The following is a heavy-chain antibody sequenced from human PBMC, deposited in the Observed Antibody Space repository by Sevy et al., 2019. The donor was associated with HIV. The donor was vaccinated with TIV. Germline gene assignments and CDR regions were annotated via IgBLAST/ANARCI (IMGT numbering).Heavy chain of an antibody. CDR3: AKELWGWDMSGWGCTNGVCYSHGMDV. CDR2: ISWDGGST. CDR1: GFTFDDYT. D-gene: IGHD2-8*01. V-gene: IGHV3-43*01. Sequence: GGSLRLSCAASGFTFDDYTMHWVRQAPGKGLEWVSLISWDGGSTYYADSVKGRFTISRDNSKNSLYLQMNSLRTEDTALYYCAKELWGWDMSGWGCTNGVCYSHGMDVWGQGTTVTVSS. J-gene: IGHJ6*02.